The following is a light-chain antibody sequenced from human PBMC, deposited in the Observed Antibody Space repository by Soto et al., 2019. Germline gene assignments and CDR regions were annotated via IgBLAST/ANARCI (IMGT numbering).Light chain of an antibody. V-gene: IGKV1-5*01. Sequence: DIRMTQSRSTLSASVGDRVTITCRASQSINSWLAWYQQKPGKAPKVLIFDASTLGSGVPTRFSGSGSGTEFTLTISNLQPGDFATYYCQQYNSYPRTFGQGTTVDIK. CDR3: QQYNSYPRT. CDR1: QSINSW. CDR2: DAS. J-gene: IGKJ1*01.